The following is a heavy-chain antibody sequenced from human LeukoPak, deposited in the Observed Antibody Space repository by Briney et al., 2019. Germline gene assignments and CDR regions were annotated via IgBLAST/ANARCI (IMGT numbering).Heavy chain of an antibody. Sequence: GGSLRLSCAASGFTFSSYGMHWVRQAPGKGLEWVAVIWYDGSNKYYADSVKGRFTISRDNAKKTVYLHMSSVRAEGTAVYYCARDLREFDSWGQGTLVTVSS. V-gene: IGHV3-33*01. CDR2: IWYDGSNK. D-gene: IGHD3-10*01. J-gene: IGHJ4*02. CDR3: ARDLREFDS. CDR1: GFTFSSYG.